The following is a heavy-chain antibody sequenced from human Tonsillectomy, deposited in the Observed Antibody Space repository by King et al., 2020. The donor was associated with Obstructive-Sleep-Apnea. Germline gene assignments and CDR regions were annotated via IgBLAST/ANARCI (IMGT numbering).Heavy chain of an antibody. Sequence: PLQESGPGLVKPSETLSLTCTVSGGSISDYYWSWIRQPPGKGLEWVGYIYYSGSTNYNPSLKSRVTISVDTSTNQFSLKLSSVTAADTAVYYCARDYGGAYYFDYWGQGTLVTVSS. D-gene: IGHD4-23*01. CDR2: IYYSGST. CDR1: GGSISDYY. CDR3: ARDYGGAYYFDY. V-gene: IGHV4-59*01. J-gene: IGHJ4*02.